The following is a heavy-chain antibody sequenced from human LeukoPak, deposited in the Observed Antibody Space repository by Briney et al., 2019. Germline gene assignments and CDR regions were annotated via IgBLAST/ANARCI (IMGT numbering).Heavy chain of an antibody. V-gene: IGHV1-69*04. CDR1: GGTFSSYA. D-gene: IGHD6-19*01. CDR2: IIPILGIA. CDR3: ANSPHPGSSGWFRQPWDLNDQDNWFDP. J-gene: IGHJ5*02. Sequence: SVKVSCKASGGTFSSYAISWVRQAPGQGLEWMGRIIPILGIANYAQKFQGRVTITADKSTSTAYMELSSLGSEDTAVYYCANSPHPGSSGWFRQPWDLNDQDNWFDPWGQGTLVTVSS.